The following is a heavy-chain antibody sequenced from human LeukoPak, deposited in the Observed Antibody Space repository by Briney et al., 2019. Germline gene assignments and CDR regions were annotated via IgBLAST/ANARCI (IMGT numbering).Heavy chain of an antibody. J-gene: IGHJ4*02. D-gene: IGHD1-26*01. CDR1: GFTFINAW. Sequence: PGGSLRLSCAASGFTFINAWMAWVRQAPGKGLEWVGRIKAKAHGGTIEYAAPVKGRFTISRDDSKNTLYLQMNSLKTEDTAVYYCTTDGVGVEGATYDNCGQGTLVSVSS. CDR3: TTDGVGVEGATYDN. CDR2: IKAKAHGGTI. V-gene: IGHV3-15*01.